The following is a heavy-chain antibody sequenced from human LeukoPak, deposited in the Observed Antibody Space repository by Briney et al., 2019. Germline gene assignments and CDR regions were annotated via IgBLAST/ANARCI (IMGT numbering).Heavy chain of an antibody. Sequence: ASVRVSCTASRWTFTCHYIHGVRQAPGQGLEWMGVINPSGDTTTSAQKFQGRVTMTRDTSTSTVHMDLSSLRSDDTALYYCARSGPVPEVVAGTRFDPWGQGTLVTVSS. CDR3: ARSGPVPEVVAGTRFDP. CDR1: RWTFTCHY. D-gene: IGHD6-19*01. J-gene: IGHJ5*02. V-gene: IGHV1-46*03. CDR2: INPSGDTT.